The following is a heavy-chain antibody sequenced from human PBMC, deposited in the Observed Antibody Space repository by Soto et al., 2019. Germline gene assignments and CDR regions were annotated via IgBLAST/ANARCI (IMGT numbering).Heavy chain of an antibody. CDR3: ARAQNYAVYYGMAV. CDR2: INYDGSNI. D-gene: IGHD1-7*01. V-gene: IGHV3-74*01. CDR1: GFTFSNYW. J-gene: IGHJ6*02. Sequence: GGSLRLSCAASGFTFSNYWMHWVRQVPGKGLVWVSHINYDGSNIGYADSVKGRFTISRDNSKNTLYLQMNSLRAEDTAVYYCARAQNYAVYYGMAVRGQGTTVTVSS.